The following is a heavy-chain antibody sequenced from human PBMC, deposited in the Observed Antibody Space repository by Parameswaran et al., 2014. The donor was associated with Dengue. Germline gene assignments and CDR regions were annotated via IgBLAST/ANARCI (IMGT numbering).Heavy chain of an antibody. V-gene: IGHV1-18*01. D-gene: IGHD6-19*01. CDR2: ISAYNGNT. CDR3: ARSHDSSGWCTYFDY. Sequence: WVRQAPGQGLEWMGWISAYNGNTNYAQKLQGRVTMTTDTSTSTAYMELRSLRSDDTAVYYCARSHDSSGWCTYFDYWGQGTLVTVSS. J-gene: IGHJ4*02.